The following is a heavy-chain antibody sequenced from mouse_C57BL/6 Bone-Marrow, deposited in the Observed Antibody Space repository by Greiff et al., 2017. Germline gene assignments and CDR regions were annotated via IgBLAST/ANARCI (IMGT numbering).Heavy chain of an antibody. CDR3: VTTVVDYAMDY. CDR1: GFTFSSYA. D-gene: IGHD1-1*01. Sequence: VQLKESGEGLVKTGGSLKLSCAASGFTFSSYAMSWVRQTPEKRLEWVAYISSGGDYIYYADTVKGRFTISRDNARNTLYLQMSSLKSEDTAMYYAVTTVVDYAMDYWGQGTSVTVSS. CDR2: ISSGGDYI. J-gene: IGHJ4*01. V-gene: IGHV5-9-1*02.